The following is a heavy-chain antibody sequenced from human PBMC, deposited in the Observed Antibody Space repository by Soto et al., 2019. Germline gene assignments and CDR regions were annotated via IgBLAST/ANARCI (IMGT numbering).Heavy chain of an antibody. V-gene: IGHV4-4*07. D-gene: IGHD1-26*01. CDR3: AGGGELVPGFDY. Sequence: LSLTCTVSGGSISSYYWSWIRQPAGKGLEWIGRIYTSGSTNYNPSLKSRVTMSVDTSKNQSSLKLSSVTAADTAVYYCAGGGELVPGFDYWGQGTLVTVSS. J-gene: IGHJ4*02. CDR2: IYTSGST. CDR1: GGSISSYY.